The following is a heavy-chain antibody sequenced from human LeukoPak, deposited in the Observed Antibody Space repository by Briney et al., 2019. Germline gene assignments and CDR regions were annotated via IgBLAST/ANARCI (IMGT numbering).Heavy chain of an antibody. J-gene: IGHJ3*02. CDR3: ARVSAPDDAFDI. Sequence: SETLSLTCAVYGGSFSGHYWSWIRQPPGKGLEWIGYIYYSGSTYYNPSLKSRVTISVDTSKNQFSLKLSSVTAADTAVYYCARVSAPDDAFDIWGQGTMVTVSS. D-gene: IGHD1-14*01. CDR2: IYYSGST. V-gene: IGHV4-30-4*01. CDR1: GGSFSGHY.